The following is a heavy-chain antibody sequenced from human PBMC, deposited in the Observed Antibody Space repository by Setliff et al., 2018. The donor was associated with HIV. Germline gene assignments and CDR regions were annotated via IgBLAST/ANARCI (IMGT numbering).Heavy chain of an antibody. Sequence: SETLSLTCAVYGGSFSGYYWSWIRQPPGKGPEWIGEINHSGSTDYNPSLKSRVTISVDTSKNQLSLKRRSVTAADTAVYYCAREKGYSDTRGHYYGGVFENCGQGTLVTVSS. V-gene: IGHV4-34*01. CDR2: INHSGST. D-gene: IGHD3-22*01. J-gene: IGHJ4*02. CDR1: GGSFSGYY. CDR3: AREKGYSDTRGHYYGGVFEN.